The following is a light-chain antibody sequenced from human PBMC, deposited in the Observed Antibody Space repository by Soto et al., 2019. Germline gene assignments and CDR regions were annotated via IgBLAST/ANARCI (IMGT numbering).Light chain of an antibody. Sequence: EIVFTQSPVTLSLSPGDRATLSCRASQSVSRSYLGWYQQKPGQAPRLLMYGASIRAAGVPDRFSGSGSGTEFTLTISRLEPEDFTVYYCHHYETFGQGTKVDIK. CDR2: GAS. CDR1: QSVSRSY. V-gene: IGKV3-20*01. CDR3: HHYET. J-gene: IGKJ1*01.